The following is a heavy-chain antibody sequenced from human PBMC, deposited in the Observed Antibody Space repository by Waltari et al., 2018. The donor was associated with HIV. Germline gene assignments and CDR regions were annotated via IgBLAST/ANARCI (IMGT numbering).Heavy chain of an antibody. CDR2: SRATGTTI. D-gene: IGHD2-15*01. Sequence: EVQLVESGGKLVQPGGSLRLSCLASGFTFSDYSMNWVRQGPGKGREWVAYSRATGTTIFYANSVKGRFTVSRDNVENSLYLDMSSLRAEDTGDYYCARCETVVTPFINKYLGLDVWGPGTTVTVSS. CDR1: GFTFSDYS. CDR3: ARCETVVTPFINKYLGLDV. J-gene: IGHJ6*02. V-gene: IGHV3-48*01.